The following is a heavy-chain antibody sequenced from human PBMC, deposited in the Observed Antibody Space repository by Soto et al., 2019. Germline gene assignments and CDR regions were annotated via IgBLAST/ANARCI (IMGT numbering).Heavy chain of an antibody. V-gene: IGHV3-23*01. CDR3: AKADKDIVVVPAAIYYGMDV. D-gene: IGHD2-2*01. CDR1: GFTFSSYA. Sequence: EVQLLESGGGLVQPGGSLRLSCAASGFTFSSYAMSWVRQAPGKGLEWVSAISGSGGSTYYADSVKGRFPISRDNSKNTLYLQMNSLRAEDTAVYYCAKADKDIVVVPAAIYYGMDVWGQGTTVTVSS. J-gene: IGHJ6*02. CDR2: ISGSGGST.